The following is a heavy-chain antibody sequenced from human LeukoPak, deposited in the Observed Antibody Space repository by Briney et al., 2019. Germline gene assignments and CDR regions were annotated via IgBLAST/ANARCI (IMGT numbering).Heavy chain of an antibody. J-gene: IGHJ6*03. CDR1: GFTVSSNY. V-gene: IGHV3-66*01. D-gene: IGHD3-10*01. CDR3: ASAKYGSGLYYYYMDV. CDR2: IYSGGST. Sequence: GGSLRLSCAASGFTVSSNYMSWVRQAPGKGLEWDSVIYSGGSTYYADSVKGRFTISRDNSKNTLYLQMNSLRAEDTAVYYCASAKYGSGLYYYYMDVWGKGTTVTISS.